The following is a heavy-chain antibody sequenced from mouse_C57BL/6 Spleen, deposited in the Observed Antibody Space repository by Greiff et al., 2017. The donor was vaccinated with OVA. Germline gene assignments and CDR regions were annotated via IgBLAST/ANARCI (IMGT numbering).Heavy chain of an antibody. D-gene: IGHD1-2*01. CDR2: IDPETGGT. V-gene: IGHV1-15*01. Sequence: QVHVKQSGAELVRPGASVTLSCKASGYTFTDYEMHWVKQTPGHGLEWIGAIDPETGGTAYNQKFKGKAILTADKSSSTAYMQLGSLTSEDSAVYYYHYDGDCWGQGTTLTVSS. CDR3: HYDGDC. CDR1: GYTFTDYE. J-gene: IGHJ2*01.